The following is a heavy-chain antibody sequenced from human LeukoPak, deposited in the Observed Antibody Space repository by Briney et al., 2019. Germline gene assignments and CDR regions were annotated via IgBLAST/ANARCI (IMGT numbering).Heavy chain of an antibody. D-gene: IGHD2-15*01. J-gene: IGHJ5*02. V-gene: IGHV4-59*01. CDR2: IYYSGST. CDR1: GGSISSYY. CDR3: ARGSTRDKFDP. Sequence: SETLSLTCTVSGGSISSYYWSWIRQPPGKGLEWIGYIYYSGSTNYNPSLKSRVTISVDTSKNQFSLKLSSVTTADTAVYYCARGSTRDKFDPWGQGTLVTVSS.